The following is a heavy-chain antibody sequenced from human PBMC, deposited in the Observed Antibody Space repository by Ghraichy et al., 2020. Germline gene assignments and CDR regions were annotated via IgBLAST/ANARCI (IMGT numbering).Heavy chain of an antibody. CDR1: GFTFSNAW. V-gene: IGHV3-15*01. D-gene: IGHD2-2*01. J-gene: IGHJ4*02. Sequence: GGSLRLSCAASGFTFSNAWMSWVRQAPGKGLEWVGRIKSKTDGGTTDYAAPVKGRFTISRDDSKNTLYLQMNSLKTEDTAVYYCTTGYCSSTSCYVWKYGFDYWGQGTLVTVSS. CDR3: TTGYCSSTSCYVWKYGFDY. CDR2: IKSKTDGGTT.